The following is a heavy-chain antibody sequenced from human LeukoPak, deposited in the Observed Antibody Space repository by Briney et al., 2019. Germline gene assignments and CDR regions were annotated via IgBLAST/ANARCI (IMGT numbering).Heavy chain of an antibody. Sequence: ASVKVSCKASGGTFSSYTISWVRQAPGQGLEWMGRINPILGIANYAQKFQGRVTITADKSTSTAYMELSSLRSEDTAVYYCARATGKTSYLHYYYMDVWGKGTTVTVPS. CDR2: INPILGIA. V-gene: IGHV1-69*02. CDR3: ARATGKTSYLHYYYMDV. CDR1: GGTFSSYT. D-gene: IGHD3-16*02. J-gene: IGHJ6*03.